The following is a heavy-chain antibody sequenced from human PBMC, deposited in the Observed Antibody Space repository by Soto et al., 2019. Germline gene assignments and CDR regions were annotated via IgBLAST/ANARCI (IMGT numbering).Heavy chain of an antibody. Sequence: ASVKVSCKASGFTFISSAVQWVRQAPGQGLEWMGWFSSYNGDATYAQNFQGRVSMTTDTSTTTAYMELWNLRSDDTAIYYCAREDSGGLDYWGQGTLVTVSS. CDR3: AREDSGGLDY. CDR2: FSSYNGDA. CDR1: GFTFISSA. D-gene: IGHD3-16*01. V-gene: IGHV1-18*01. J-gene: IGHJ4*02.